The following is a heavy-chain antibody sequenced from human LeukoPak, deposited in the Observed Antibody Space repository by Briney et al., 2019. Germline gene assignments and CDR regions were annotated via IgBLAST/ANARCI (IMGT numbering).Heavy chain of an antibody. CDR2: INTDESTT. Sequence: GGSLRLSCAASGFTFSSYWMHWVRQAPGKGLVWVSRINTDESTTSYADSVKGRFTISRDNAKNTLYLQMNSLRAEDTAVCYCARDGLYSSSAYYYYMDVWGRGTTVTVSS. CDR3: ARDGLYSSSAYYYYMDV. D-gene: IGHD6-6*01. J-gene: IGHJ6*03. CDR1: GFTFSSYW. V-gene: IGHV3-74*01.